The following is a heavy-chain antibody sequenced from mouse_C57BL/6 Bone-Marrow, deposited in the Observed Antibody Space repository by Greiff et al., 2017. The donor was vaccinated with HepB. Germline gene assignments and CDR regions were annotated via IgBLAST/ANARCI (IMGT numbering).Heavy chain of an antibody. V-gene: IGHV6-3*01. CDR1: GFTFSNYW. J-gene: IGHJ3*01. Sequence: EVMLVESGGGLVQPGGSMKLSCVASGFTFSNYWMNWVRQSPEKGLEWVAQIRLKSDNYATHYAESVKGRFTISRDDSKSSVYLQMNTLMAEDTGIYYCTVNSSWFAYWGQGTLVTVSA. CDR3: TVNSSWFAY. CDR2: IRLKSDNYAT.